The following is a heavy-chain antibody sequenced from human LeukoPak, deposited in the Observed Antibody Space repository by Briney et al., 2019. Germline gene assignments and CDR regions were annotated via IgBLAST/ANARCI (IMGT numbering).Heavy chain of an antibody. D-gene: IGHD6-19*01. J-gene: IGHJ4*02. CDR2: IYTSGSN. V-gene: IGHV4-4*07. Sequence: PSETLSLTCTVSGGSISSYHWSWIRQPAGQGLEWIGRIYTSGSNNYNPSLKSRVTMSVDTSKNQFCLKLSSVTAADTAVYYCAREYSSGWFQFDYWGQGTLVTVSS. CDR1: GGSISSYH. CDR3: AREYSSGWFQFDY.